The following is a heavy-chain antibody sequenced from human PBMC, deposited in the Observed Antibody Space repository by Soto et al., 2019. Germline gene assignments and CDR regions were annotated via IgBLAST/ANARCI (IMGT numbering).Heavy chain of an antibody. CDR3: ATAGNYDSSGRDF. CDR1: GYTFTSYS. CDR2: ISANSGNT. J-gene: IGHJ4*02. V-gene: IGHV1-18*04. Sequence: ASVKVSCKASGYTFTSYSMHWVRQAPGQGLEWMGWISANSGNTNYAQKLQGRVTMTTDTSTSTAYMELRSLRSDDTAVYYCATAGNYDSSGRDFWGQGTLVTVSS. D-gene: IGHD3-22*01.